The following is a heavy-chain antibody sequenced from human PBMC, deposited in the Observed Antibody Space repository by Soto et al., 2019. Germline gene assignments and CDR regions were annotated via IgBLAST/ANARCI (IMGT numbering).Heavy chain of an antibody. J-gene: IGHJ3*02. CDR3: ARPRSMSSSGFDI. CDR1: GYTFSSHW. V-gene: IGHV3-74*01. D-gene: IGHD6-6*01. CDR2: INPDGSFT. Sequence: EVQLVESGGGLVQPGGSLRLSCVASGYTFSSHWIHWVRQAPGQGLVGVSRINPDGSFTSYADSVKGRFTISRDNAKNTLYLEMNSLRAEDTAVSYCARPRSMSSSGFDIWGQGTMVTVSS.